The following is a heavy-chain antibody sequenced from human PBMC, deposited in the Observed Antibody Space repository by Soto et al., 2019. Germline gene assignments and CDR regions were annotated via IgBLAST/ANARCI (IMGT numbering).Heavy chain of an antibody. CDR3: EKYESNGARVDY. J-gene: IGHJ4*02. V-gene: IGHV3-23*01. Sequence: GGSLRLSCAASGFTFSSYAMSWVRQAPGKGLEWVSAISGSDGSTFYADSVKGRFTISRDDSKNTLYLQMNSLRAEDTAVYYCEKYESNGARVDYRSRGSLVPVSS. CDR2: ISGSDGST. D-gene: IGHD2-8*01. CDR1: GFTFSSYA.